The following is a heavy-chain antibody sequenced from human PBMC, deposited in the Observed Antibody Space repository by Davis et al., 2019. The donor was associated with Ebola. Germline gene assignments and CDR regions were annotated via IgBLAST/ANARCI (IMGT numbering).Heavy chain of an antibody. D-gene: IGHD2-2*01. CDR1: GGSISNFY. Sequence: SETLSLTCTVSGGSISNFYWSWIRQPPGKGLEWIGHIYYSGSTYYNPSLKSRVTISVDTSKNQFSLKLSYVTAADTAVYYCARGEHCSSTSCFMYYYYGMDVWGQGTTVTVSS. J-gene: IGHJ6*02. CDR2: IYYSGST. V-gene: IGHV4-30-4*08. CDR3: ARGEHCSSTSCFMYYYYGMDV.